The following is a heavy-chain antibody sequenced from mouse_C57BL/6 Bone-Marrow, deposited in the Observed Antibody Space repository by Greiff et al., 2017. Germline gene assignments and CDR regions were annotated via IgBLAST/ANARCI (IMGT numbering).Heavy chain of an antibody. CDR2: IRSKSSNYAT. J-gene: IGHJ3*01. CDR3: GRENDGYYDAWFAY. Sequence: GGGLVQPKGSLKLSCAASGFTFNTYAMHWVRQAPGKGLEWVARIRSKSSNYATYYADSVKDRFTIFRDDSQSMLYLQMNNLETEDTAMYYCGRENDGYYDAWFAYWGQGTLVTVSA. CDR1: GFTFNTYA. D-gene: IGHD2-3*01. V-gene: IGHV10-3*01.